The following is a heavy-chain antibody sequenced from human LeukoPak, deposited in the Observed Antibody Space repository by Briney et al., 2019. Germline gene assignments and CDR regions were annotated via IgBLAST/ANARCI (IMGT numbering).Heavy chain of an antibody. Sequence: GASVKVSCKASGYTFTGYYMHWVRQAPGQGLEWMGWINTNSGGTNYAQKFQGRVTMTRDTSISTAYMELSRLRSDDTAVYYCARAGFFDFWSGYYFDPWGQGTLVTVSS. J-gene: IGHJ5*02. D-gene: IGHD3-3*01. V-gene: IGHV1-2*02. CDR2: INTNSGGT. CDR3: ARAGFFDFWSGYYFDP. CDR1: GYTFTGYY.